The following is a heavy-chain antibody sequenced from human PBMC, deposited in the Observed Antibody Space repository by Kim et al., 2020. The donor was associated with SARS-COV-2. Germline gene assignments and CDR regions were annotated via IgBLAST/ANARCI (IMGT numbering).Heavy chain of an antibody. Sequence: SETLSLTCAVYGGSFSGYYWSWIRQPPGKGLEWIGEINHSGSTNYNPSLKSRVTISVDTSKNQFSLKLSSVTAADTAVYYCATGPSRGYSSSWLTYFDYWGQGTLVTVSS. CDR2: INHSGST. J-gene: IGHJ4*02. V-gene: IGHV4-34*01. CDR1: GGSFSGYY. CDR3: ATGPSRGYSSSWLTYFDY. D-gene: IGHD6-13*01.